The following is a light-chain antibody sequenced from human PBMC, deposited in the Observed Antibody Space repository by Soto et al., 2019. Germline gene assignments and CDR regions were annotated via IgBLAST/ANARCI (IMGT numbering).Light chain of an antibody. CDR3: QQYGRSPTT. CDR2: GAS. CDR1: QSVSSK. J-gene: IGKJ1*01. V-gene: IGKV3-20*01. Sequence: EIVLTQSPGTLSVSPGEGATLSCRASQSVSSKLAWYQQKRGQAPRFLIYGASSRATGIPDRFSGSGSGTDFTLTISRLEPEDFAVYYCQQYGRSPTTFGQGTKVDIK.